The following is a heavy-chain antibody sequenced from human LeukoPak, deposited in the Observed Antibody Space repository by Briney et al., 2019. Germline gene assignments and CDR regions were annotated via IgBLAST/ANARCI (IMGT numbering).Heavy chain of an antibody. V-gene: IGHV5-51*01. J-gene: IGHJ4*02. Sequence: GESLKISRKASGYSFTSYWIGWVRQRPGKGLEWMGIIDPSDSETRYTPSSQGQVTISVDKSLTTAYLQWSSLEASDTAMYFCARQTAMGRSGDYWGQGTLVTVSS. CDR3: ARQTAMGRSGDY. CDR1: GYSFTSYW. D-gene: IGHD5-18*01. CDR2: IDPSDSET.